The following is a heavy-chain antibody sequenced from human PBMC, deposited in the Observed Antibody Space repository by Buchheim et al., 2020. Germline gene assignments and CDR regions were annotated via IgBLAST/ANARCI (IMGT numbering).Heavy chain of an antibody. D-gene: IGHD6-13*01. J-gene: IGHJ4*02. CDR2: ISYDEDNK. V-gene: IGHV3-33*01. Sequence: QVQLVESGGGVVQPGRSLRLSCAASGFTFSHYGMHWVRQAPGKGLEWVAVISYDEDNKYYADSVKGRFTIPRDISKSTLYLKMNGLRAEDTAVYYCARDPSSTFDYWGQGTL. CDR1: GFTFSHYG. CDR3: ARDPSSTFDY.